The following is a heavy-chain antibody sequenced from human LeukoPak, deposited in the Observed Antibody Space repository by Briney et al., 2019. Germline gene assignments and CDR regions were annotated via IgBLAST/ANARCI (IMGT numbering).Heavy chain of an antibody. CDR1: GFTFSSYG. Sequence: GGSLRLSCAASGFTFSSYGMSWVRQAPGKGLEWVSAISGSGGSIYYADSVKGRFTISRDNSKNTLYLQMNSLRAEDTAVYYCAKVWTMVRGVIPYYFDYWGQGTLVTVSS. CDR2: ISGSGGSI. CDR3: AKVWTMVRGVIPYYFDY. J-gene: IGHJ4*02. D-gene: IGHD3-10*01. V-gene: IGHV3-23*01.